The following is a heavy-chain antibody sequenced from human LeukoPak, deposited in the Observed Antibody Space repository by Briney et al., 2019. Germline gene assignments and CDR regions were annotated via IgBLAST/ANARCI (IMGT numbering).Heavy chain of an antibody. J-gene: IGHJ5*02. CDR1: GFTFSNAW. D-gene: IGHD3-9*01. V-gene: IGHV3-15*01. Sequence: GGSLRLSCAASGFTFSNAWMNWVRQAPGKGLEWVGRIKSKTDGGTTDYAAPVKGRFTISRDDSKNALYLQMNSLKTEDTAVYYCTTAHCDILTGYYVDWFDPWGQGTLVTVSS. CDR2: IKSKTDGGTT. CDR3: TTAHCDILTGYYVDWFDP.